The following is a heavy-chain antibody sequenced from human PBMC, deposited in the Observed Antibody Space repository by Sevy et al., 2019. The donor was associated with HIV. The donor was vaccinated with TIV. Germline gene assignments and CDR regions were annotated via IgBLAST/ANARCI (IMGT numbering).Heavy chain of an antibody. CDR2: INPSGGST. CDR1: GYTFNNYY. V-gene: IGHV1-46*02. Sequence: ASVKVSCKASGYTFNNYYMHWVRQAPGQGLEWMGIINPSGGSTSYAQKFQGRVTITRDRLTNTVYMELTSLRSEDTAIYYCARDLTIFGVIPDYWGQGTLVTVSS. D-gene: IGHD3-3*01. CDR3: ARDLTIFGVIPDY. J-gene: IGHJ4*02.